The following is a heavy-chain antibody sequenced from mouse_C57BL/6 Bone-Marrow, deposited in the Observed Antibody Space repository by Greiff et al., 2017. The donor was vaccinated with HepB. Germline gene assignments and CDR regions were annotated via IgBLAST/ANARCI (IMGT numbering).Heavy chain of an antibody. J-gene: IGHJ2*01. CDR1: GFTFSDYG. Sequence: EVMLVESGGGLVKPGGSLKLSCAASGFTFSDYGMHWVRQAPEKGLEWVAYISSGSSTIYYADTVKGRFTISRDNAKNTLFLQMTSLRSEDTAMYYCARWSGTGFDYWGQGTTLTVSS. D-gene: IGHD4-1*01. CDR2: ISSGSSTI. V-gene: IGHV5-17*01. CDR3: ARWSGTGFDY.